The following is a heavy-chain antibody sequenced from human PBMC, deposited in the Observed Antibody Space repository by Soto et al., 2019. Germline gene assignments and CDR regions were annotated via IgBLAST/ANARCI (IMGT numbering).Heavy chain of an antibody. CDR3: ARAGKYYYGSGSPYYYGMDV. J-gene: IGHJ6*02. CDR2: ISGSNGNT. Sequence: QVQLVQSGAEVKKPGASVKVSCKASGYTFTSYGVSWVRQAPGQGLEWMRWISGSNGNTNYAQKLQGRVTMTTDTYTRTAYMELRSLRSDDTAVYYCARAGKYYYGSGSPYYYGMDVWGQGITVTVSS. D-gene: IGHD3-10*01. V-gene: IGHV1-18*04. CDR1: GYTFTSYG.